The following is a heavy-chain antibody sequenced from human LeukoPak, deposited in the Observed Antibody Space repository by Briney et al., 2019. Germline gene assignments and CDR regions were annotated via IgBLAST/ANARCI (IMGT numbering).Heavy chain of an antibody. CDR2: IYTSGST. Sequence: PSETLSLTCTVSGGSISSGSYYWSWIRQPAWKGLEWIGRIYTSGSTNYNPSLKSRVTISVDTSKNQFSLKLSSVTAADTAVYYCARDTKVHFDYWGQGTLVTVSS. D-gene: IGHD4/OR15-4a*01. CDR3: ARDTKVHFDY. V-gene: IGHV4-61*02. CDR1: GGSISSGSYY. J-gene: IGHJ4*02.